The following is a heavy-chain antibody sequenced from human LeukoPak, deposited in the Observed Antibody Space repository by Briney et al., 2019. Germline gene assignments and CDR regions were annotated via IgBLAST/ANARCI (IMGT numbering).Heavy chain of an antibody. CDR1: GGTFSSYA. J-gene: IGHJ4*02. Sequence: ASVKVSCKASGGTFSSYAISWVRQAPGQGLEWMGWMSAYNGNTNYAQKLQGRVTMTRNTSISTAYMELSSLRSEDTAVYYCARAGGYCGRISCPYYFDYWGQGSLVAVSS. CDR2: MSAYNGNT. D-gene: IGHD2-15*01. V-gene: IGHV1-8*02. CDR3: ARAGGYCGRISCPYYFDY.